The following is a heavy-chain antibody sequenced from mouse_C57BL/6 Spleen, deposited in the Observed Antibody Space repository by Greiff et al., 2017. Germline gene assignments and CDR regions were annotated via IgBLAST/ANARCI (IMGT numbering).Heavy chain of an antibody. CDR1: GFTFSDYY. J-gene: IGHJ4*01. CDR3: ARGGNYEAMDY. CDR2: ISNGGGST. V-gene: IGHV5-12*01. D-gene: IGHD2-1*01. Sequence: EVQLVESGGGLVQPGGSLKLSCAASGFTFSDYYMYWVRQTPEKRLEWVAYISNGGGSTYYPDTVKGRFTISRDNAKNTLYLQMSRLKSEDTAMYYCARGGNYEAMDYWGQGTSVTVSS.